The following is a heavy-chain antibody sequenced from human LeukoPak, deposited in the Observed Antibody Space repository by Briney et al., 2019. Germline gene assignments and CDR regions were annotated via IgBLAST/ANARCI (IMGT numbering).Heavy chain of an antibody. V-gene: IGHV1-18*01. CDR1: GYTFTSYG. Sequence: ASVKVSCKASGYTFTSYGISWVRQAPGQGLEWMGWISAYNGNTNYAQKLQGRVTMTTDTSTSTAYMELRSLRSDDTAVYYCARVTTDLVEMATISPFDYWGQGTLVTVSS. J-gene: IGHJ4*02. CDR3: ARVTTDLVEMATISPFDY. CDR2: ISAYNGNT. D-gene: IGHD5-24*01.